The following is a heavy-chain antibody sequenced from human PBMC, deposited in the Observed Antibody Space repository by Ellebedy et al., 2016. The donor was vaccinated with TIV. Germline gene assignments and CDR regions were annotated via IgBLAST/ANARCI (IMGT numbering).Heavy chain of an antibody. CDR3: ARGGPYSSSWVRRVGYYYMDV. Sequence: ASVKVSCXASGYTFTGYYMHWVRQAPGQGLEWMGWINPNSGGTNYAQKFQGRVTMTRDTSISTAYMELSRLRSDDTAVYYCARGGPYSSSWVRRVGYYYMDVWGKGTTVTVSS. CDR2: INPNSGGT. V-gene: IGHV1-2*02. J-gene: IGHJ6*03. D-gene: IGHD6-13*01. CDR1: GYTFTGYY.